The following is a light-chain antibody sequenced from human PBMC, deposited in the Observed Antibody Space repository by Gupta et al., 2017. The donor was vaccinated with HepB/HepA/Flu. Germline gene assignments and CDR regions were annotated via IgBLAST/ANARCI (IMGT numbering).Light chain of an antibody. J-gene: IGKJ4*01. Sequence: EIVMTRYPPSQSLSPGDRAILSCRASQSVSSNLDLYQQKPGQAPRLLIYGASSTATGIPARFSGSGSGTEFPLTISSLQSEDFAVYYCQQYNNWPPLTFGGGTKVEIK. CDR2: GAS. CDR1: QSVSSN. V-gene: IGKV3-15*01. CDR3: QQYNNWPPLT.